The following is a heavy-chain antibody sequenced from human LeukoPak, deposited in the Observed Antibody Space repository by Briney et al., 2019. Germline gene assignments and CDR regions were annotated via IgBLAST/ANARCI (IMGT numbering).Heavy chain of an antibody. J-gene: IGHJ4*02. CDR2: IYYSGST. CDR1: GDSFSNDKYY. CDR3: ARLGWWDS. Sequence: SETLSLTCTVSGDSFSNDKYYWGWLRQPPGKGLEWIGSIYYSGSTYYNPSLNRRVTISVDTSKNQFSLKLSSVTAADTAVYYCARLGWWDSWGQGTLVTISS. D-gene: IGHD2-15*01. V-gene: IGHV4-39*01.